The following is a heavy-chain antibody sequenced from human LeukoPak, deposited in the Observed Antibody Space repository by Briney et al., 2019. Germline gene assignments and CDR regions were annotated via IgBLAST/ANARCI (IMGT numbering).Heavy chain of an antibody. D-gene: IGHD3-16*01. CDR3: ARERYRSSLGIDY. CDR1: GGSISSGGYY. J-gene: IGHJ4*02. Sequence: KPSQTLSLTCTVSGGSISSGGYYWSWIRQHPGKGLEWIGYIYYSGSTYYNPSLKSRVTISVDTSKNQFSLKLSSVTAADTAVYYCARERYRSSLGIDYWGQGTLVTVSS. CDR2: IYYSGST. V-gene: IGHV4-31*03.